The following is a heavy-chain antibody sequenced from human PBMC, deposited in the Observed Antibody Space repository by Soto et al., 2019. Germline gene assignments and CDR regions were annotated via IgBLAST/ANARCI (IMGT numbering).Heavy chain of an antibody. CDR2: FHYSGST. Sequence: SETLSLTCSVSGGSISGYYWSWIRQPPGKGLEWIGYFHYSGSTNYNPSLKSRVNISLDTSKNQFSLKLSSVTAADTAVYYFARTYDGSGPNSGGYGFDIWGQGTMVTVSS. V-gene: IGHV4-59*01. J-gene: IGHJ3*02. D-gene: IGHD3-22*01. CDR3: ARTYDGSGPNSGGYGFDI. CDR1: GGSISGYY.